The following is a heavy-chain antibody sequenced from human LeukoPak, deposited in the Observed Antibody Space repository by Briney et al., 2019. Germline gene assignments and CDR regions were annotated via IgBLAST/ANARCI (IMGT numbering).Heavy chain of an antibody. V-gene: IGHV5-51*01. CDR3: AIERGNSYANFNY. J-gene: IGHJ4*02. Sequence: GESLKISCKGSGYIFANYWIGWVRQMPGKGLEWMGAINPGDFNIVYSPSFQGQVTISADKSISTAYLQWSSLQASDTAMYYCAIERGNSYANFNYWGQGTLVTVSP. CDR2: INPGDFNI. CDR1: GYIFANYW. D-gene: IGHD5-18*01.